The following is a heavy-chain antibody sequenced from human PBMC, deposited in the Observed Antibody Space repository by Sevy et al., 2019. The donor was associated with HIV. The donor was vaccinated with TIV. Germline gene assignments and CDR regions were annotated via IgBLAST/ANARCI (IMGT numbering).Heavy chain of an antibody. J-gene: IGHJ4*02. Sequence: GGSLRLSCVASGFIFDDYGMSWVRQTPGKGLEWVSSIIWNGVSTNYADSVKGRFSISRDNAKNSLYLQMNSLRAEDTAFYYLAKEKSCSGGCDHFDNWGQGTLVTVSS. D-gene: IGHD2-15*01. CDR2: IIWNGVST. CDR1: GFIFDDYG. CDR3: AKEKSCSGGCDHFDN. V-gene: IGHV3-20*04.